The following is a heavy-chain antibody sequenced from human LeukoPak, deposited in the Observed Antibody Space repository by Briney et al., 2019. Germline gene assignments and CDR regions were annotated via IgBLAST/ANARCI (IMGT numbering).Heavy chain of an antibody. D-gene: IGHD3-9*01. CDR2: IYYSGST. J-gene: IGHJ4*02. V-gene: IGHV4-31*03. CDR3: ASGNYDILTGLPS. Sequence: SETLSLTCTVSGGSISSGGYYWSWIRQHPGKGLEWIGYIYYSGSTYYNPSLKSRVTISVDTSKNQFSLKLSSVTAADTAVYYCASGNYDILTGLPSWGQGTLVTVSS. CDR1: GGSISSGGYY.